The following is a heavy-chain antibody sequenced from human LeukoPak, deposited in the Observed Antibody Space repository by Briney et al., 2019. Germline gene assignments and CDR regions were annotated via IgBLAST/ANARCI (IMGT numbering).Heavy chain of an antibody. CDR2: IYHSGST. J-gene: IGHJ4*02. D-gene: IGHD3-22*01. V-gene: IGHV4-30-2*01. CDR3: ARSLYDSSGYYREYYFDY. Sequence: KASETLSLTCAVSGGSISSGGYSWSWIRQPPGKGLEWIGYIYHSGSTYYNPSLKSRVTISVDRSKNQFSLKLSSVTAADMAVYYCARSLYDSSGYYREYYFDYWGQGTLVTVSS. CDR1: GGSISSGGYS.